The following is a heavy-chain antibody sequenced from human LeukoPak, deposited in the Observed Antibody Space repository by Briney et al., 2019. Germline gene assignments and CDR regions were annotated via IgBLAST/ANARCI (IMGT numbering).Heavy chain of an antibody. V-gene: IGHV3-53*05. D-gene: IGHD2-2*01. CDR1: GFTVSSNY. Sequence: GGSLRLSCAASGFTVSSNYMSWVRQAPGKGLEWVSVIYSGGSTYYADSVKGRFTISRDNSKNTLYLQMNSLRAEDTAVYYCARGGFCSSTTCRPSDYWGQGTLVTVSS. J-gene: IGHJ4*02. CDR3: ARGGFCSSTTCRPSDY. CDR2: IYSGGST.